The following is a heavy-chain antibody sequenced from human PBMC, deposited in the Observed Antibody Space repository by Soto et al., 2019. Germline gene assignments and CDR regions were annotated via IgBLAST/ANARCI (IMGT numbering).Heavy chain of an antibody. J-gene: IGHJ4*01. V-gene: IGHV4-39*01. D-gene: IGHD2-15*01. CDR1: GVSISSSSYY. Sequence: SETLSLTCTVSGVSISSSSYYWGWIRQPPGKGLEWIGSIYYSGSTYYNPSLKSRVTISVDTSKNQFSLKLSSVTAADTAVYYCARILGYCICGSGDSVPDLDYRGQRTLVT. CDR3: ARILGYCICGSGDSVPDLDY. CDR2: IYYSGST.